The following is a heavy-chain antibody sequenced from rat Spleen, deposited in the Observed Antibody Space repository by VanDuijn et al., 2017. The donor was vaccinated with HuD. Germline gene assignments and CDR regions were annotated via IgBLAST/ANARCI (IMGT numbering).Heavy chain of an antibody. CDR1: DYSITSSYR. CDR3: ARARYSGGRLDY. D-gene: IGHD1-1*01. Sequence: MQLQESGPGLVKPSQSLPLTCSVTDYSITSSYRWTWIRKFPGNKLEWMAYINSAGSTVYNPSHTSRISITRDTSRKQFFLHLNSVTTEDTATYYCARARYSGGRLDYWGQGVMVTVSS. J-gene: IGHJ2*01. V-gene: IGHV3-3*01. CDR2: INSAGST.